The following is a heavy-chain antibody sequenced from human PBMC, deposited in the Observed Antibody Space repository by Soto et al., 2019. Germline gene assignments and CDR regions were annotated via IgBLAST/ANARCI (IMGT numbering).Heavy chain of an antibody. CDR3: ARGQWPGGGMDV. CDR2: IYYSAST. V-gene: IGHV4-59*01. Sequence: PSATVSLTCTVSGGSRSSYEWSWIRQPPGEGLEWIGYIYYSASTNYNPSLKSRVTISEYTSKNRFSLKLSSVTAADTAVYCCARGQWPGGGMDVWDKWPTGTVSS. CDR1: GGSRSSYE. D-gene: IGHD6-19*01. J-gene: IGHJ6*04.